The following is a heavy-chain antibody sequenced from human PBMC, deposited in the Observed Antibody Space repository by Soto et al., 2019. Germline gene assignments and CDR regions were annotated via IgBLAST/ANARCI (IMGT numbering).Heavy chain of an antibody. V-gene: IGHV1-18*01. CDR2: ISAYNGNT. CDR3: AREDIVVVPAADTEYYYYGMDV. Sequence: ASVKVSCKASGYTFTSYGISWVRQAPGQGLEWMGWISAYNGNTNYAQKLQGRVTMTTDTSTSTAYMELRSLRSDDTAVYYCAREDIVVVPAADTEYYYYGMDVWGQGTTVTVSS. CDR1: GYTFTSYG. D-gene: IGHD2-2*01. J-gene: IGHJ6*02.